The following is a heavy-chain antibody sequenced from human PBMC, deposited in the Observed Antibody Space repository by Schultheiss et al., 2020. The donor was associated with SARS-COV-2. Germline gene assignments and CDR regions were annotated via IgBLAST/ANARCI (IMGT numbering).Heavy chain of an antibody. CDR1: GYTFTDYY. V-gene: IGHV1-46*01. J-gene: IGHJ4*02. Sequence: ASVKVSCKASGYTFTDYYIHWVRQATGQGLEWMGIINPSGGSTSYAQKFQGRVTMTRDTSISTAYMELSSLRSEDTAVYYCARDETPHGGYCSGGSCGYWGQGTLVTVSS. CDR3: ARDETPHGGYCSGGSCGY. CDR2: INPSGGST. D-gene: IGHD2-15*01.